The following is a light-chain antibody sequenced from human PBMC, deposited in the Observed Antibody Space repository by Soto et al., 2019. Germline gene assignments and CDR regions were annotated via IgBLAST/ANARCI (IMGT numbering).Light chain of an antibody. CDR2: DVN. CDR3: CSYAGSYTFV. V-gene: IGLV2-11*01. J-gene: IGLJ7*01. Sequence: QSVLTQPRSVSGSPGQSVTISCTGTSSDVGGYNYVSWYQQHPGKAPKLMIYDVNKWPSGVPDRFSGSKSGNTASLTISGLQAEDEADYYCCSYAGSYTFVFGGGTQLTVL. CDR1: SSDVGGYNY.